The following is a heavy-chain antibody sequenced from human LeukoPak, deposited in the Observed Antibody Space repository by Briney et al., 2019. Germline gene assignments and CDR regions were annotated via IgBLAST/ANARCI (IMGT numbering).Heavy chain of an antibody. CDR1: GFTFSSYA. Sequence: PGGSLRLSCAASGFTFSSYAMHWVRQAPGKGLKWVAVISYDGSNKYYADSVKGRFTISRDNSKNTLYLQMNSLRAEDTAVYYCARGSRSDMVTFGGAQIDYWGQGTLVTVSS. CDR2: ISYDGSNK. CDR3: ARGSRSDMVTFGGAQIDY. V-gene: IGHV3-30-3*01. D-gene: IGHD3-16*01. J-gene: IGHJ4*02.